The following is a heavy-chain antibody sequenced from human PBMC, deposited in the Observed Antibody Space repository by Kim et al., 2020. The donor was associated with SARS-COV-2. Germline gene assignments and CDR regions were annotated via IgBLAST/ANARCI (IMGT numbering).Heavy chain of an antibody. V-gene: IGHV3-23*01. Sequence: GGSLRLSCAASGFTFSSYAMSWVRQAPGKGLEWVSAISGSGGSTYYADSVKGRFTISRDNSKNTLYLQMNSLRAEDTAVYYCAKDFSYSYGYEFDAFDIWGQGTMVTVSS. J-gene: IGHJ3*02. CDR2: ISGSGGST. CDR3: AKDFSYSYGYEFDAFDI. CDR1: GFTFSSYA. D-gene: IGHD5-18*01.